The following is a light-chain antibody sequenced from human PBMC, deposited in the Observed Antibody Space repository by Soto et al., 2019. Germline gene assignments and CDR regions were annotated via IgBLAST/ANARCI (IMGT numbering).Light chain of an antibody. CDR2: GVY. J-gene: IGKJ1*01. CDR1: QSVRGN. V-gene: IGKV3-15*01. Sequence: EIVMTQSPATLSVSPGERYTLSCMASQSVRGNLAWYQQKPGQSPRLLIYGVYTKASGIPARFSGSGSGKEFTLTISSLKSEDVAVYCCQPYNNWPPTVGPGTKVDIK. CDR3: QPYNNWPPT.